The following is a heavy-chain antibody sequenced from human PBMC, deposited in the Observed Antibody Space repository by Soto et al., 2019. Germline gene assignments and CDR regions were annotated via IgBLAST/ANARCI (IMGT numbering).Heavy chain of an antibody. D-gene: IGHD5-18*01. CDR3: ARVKGRSSYPFDY. CDR1: GGTFSSYT. V-gene: IGHV1-69*02. Sequence: QVQLVQSGAEVKKPGSSVKVSCKASGGTFSSYTISWVRQAPGQGLEWMGRIIPILGIANYAQKFQGRVTITADKSTSTAYMELSSLRSEDTAVYYCARVKGRSSYPFDYWGQGTLVTVSS. J-gene: IGHJ4*02. CDR2: IIPILGIA.